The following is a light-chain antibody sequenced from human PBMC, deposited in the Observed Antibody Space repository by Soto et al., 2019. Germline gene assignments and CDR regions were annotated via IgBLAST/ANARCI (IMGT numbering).Light chain of an antibody. V-gene: IGLV2-14*01. CDR2: DVS. CDR1: SSDVGGYKY. CDR3: SSYTSSSTLYV. J-gene: IGLJ1*01. Sequence: QSALTQPASVSGSPGQSITISCTGTSSDVGGYKYVPWYQQHPGKAPKLMIYDVSNRPSGVSNRFSGSKSGNTASLTISWVQAEDEADYYCSSYTSSSTLYVFGTGTKVTVL.